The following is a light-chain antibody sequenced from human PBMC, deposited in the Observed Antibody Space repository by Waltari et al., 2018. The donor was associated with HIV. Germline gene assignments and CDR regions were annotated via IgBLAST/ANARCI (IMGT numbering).Light chain of an antibody. CDR1: TGTSATTY. Sequence: NFMLTQPTSVLSSPGKTVTIPCPRTTGTSATTYVPSFQTRPGSPPPLLIFDDNEKRPGVPDRFSGSIDSSSNSASLTISGLQAEDEAEYYCHSYDRSNLWVFGRGTKLTVL. CDR2: DDN. J-gene: IGLJ3*02. V-gene: IGLV6-57*01. CDR3: HSYDRSNLWV.